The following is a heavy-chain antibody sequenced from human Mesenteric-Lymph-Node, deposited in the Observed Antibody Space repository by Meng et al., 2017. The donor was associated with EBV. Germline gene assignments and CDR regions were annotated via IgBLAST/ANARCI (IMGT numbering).Heavy chain of an antibody. D-gene: IGHD3-10*01. CDR3: AKANSSGRSSWFDP. Sequence: QVQLQDSGPGCGTPSGTLSLPCAVSGGPIPIYNWWSWVRQPPGKGLEWIGEVFHSGTTNSNASLRSRLTISVDKSKNQFSLKLTSVTAADTAVYYCAKANSSGRSSWFDPWGQGTLVTVSS. V-gene: IGHV4-4*02. J-gene: IGHJ5*02. CDR1: GGPIPIYNW. CDR2: VFHSGTT.